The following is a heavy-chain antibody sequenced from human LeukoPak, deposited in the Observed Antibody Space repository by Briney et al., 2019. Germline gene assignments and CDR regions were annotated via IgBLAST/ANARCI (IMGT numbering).Heavy chain of an antibody. J-gene: IGHJ4*02. Sequence: GGTLRLSCAASGFTFSSYAMHWVRQAPGKGLEYVSAISSNGGSTYYANSVKGRFTISRDNSKNTLYLQMGSVRAEDMSVYYCARGNGGSGSSAFDYWGQGALVTVS. CDR3: ARGNGGSGSSAFDY. D-gene: IGHD3-10*01. V-gene: IGHV3-64*01. CDR1: GFTFSSYA. CDR2: ISSNGGST.